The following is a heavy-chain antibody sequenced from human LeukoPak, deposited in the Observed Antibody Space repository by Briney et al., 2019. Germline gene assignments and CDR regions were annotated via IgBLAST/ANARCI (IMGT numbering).Heavy chain of an antibody. CDR3: ARGRGIATVGYYYYYYGMDV. J-gene: IGHJ6*02. CDR2: MNPNSGNT. Sequence: ASVXVSXKASXYXXTXYDINWVRQATGQGLEWMGWMNPNSGNTGYAQKFQGRVTMTRNTSISTAYMELSSLRSEDTAVYYCARGRGIATVGYYYYYYGMDVWGQGTTVTVSS. D-gene: IGHD4-23*01. CDR1: XYXXTXYD. V-gene: IGHV1-8*01.